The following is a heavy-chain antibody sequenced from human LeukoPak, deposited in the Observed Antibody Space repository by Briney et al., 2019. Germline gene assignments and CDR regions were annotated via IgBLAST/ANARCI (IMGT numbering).Heavy chain of an antibody. Sequence: SETLSLTCTVSGVSVSSGSYYWSWIRQPPGKGLEWIGYIYYSGSTNYNPSLKSRVTISVDTSKNQFSLKLSSVTAADTAVYYCARGTLGFDYWGQGTLVTVSS. J-gene: IGHJ4*02. CDR1: GVSVSSGSYY. CDR3: ARGTLGFDY. CDR2: IYYSGST. V-gene: IGHV4-61*01. D-gene: IGHD7-27*01.